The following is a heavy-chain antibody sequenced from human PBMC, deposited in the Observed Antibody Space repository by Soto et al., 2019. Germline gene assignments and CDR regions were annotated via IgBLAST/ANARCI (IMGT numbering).Heavy chain of an antibody. CDR1: GFTFSSYS. CDR3: ARGFPNTHYDFWSGSLDY. CDR2: ISSSSSTI. D-gene: IGHD3-3*01. Sequence: EVQLVESGGGLVQPGGSLRLSCAASGFTFSSYSMNWVRQAPGKGLEWVSYISSSSSTIYYADSVKGRFTISRDNAKNSLYLQMNSLRAEDTAVYYCARGFPNTHYDFWSGSLDYWGQGTLVTVSS. V-gene: IGHV3-48*01. J-gene: IGHJ4*02.